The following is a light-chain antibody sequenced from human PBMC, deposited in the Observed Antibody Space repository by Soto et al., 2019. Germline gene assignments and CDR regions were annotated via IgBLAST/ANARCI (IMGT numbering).Light chain of an antibody. V-gene: IGKV1-27*01. Sequence: DIQMTQSPSSLSAFLGDRVTITCRASQGIRDFLVWYQQKPGKVPKLLIYTSSTLQSGVPPRFSGTGSGTDFTLTICSLQPEDVATYYCQNYYSAPFTFGPGTKVDIK. CDR1: QGIRDF. CDR3: QNYYSAPFT. CDR2: TSS. J-gene: IGKJ3*01.